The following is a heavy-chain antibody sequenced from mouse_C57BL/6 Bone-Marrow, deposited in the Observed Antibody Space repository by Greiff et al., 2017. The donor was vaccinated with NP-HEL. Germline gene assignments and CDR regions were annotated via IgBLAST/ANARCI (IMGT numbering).Heavy chain of an antibody. Sequence: EVKLMESGGGLVQPGGSLSLSCAASGFTFTDYYMSWVRQPPGKALEWLGFIRNKANGYTTEYSASVKGRFTISRDNSQSILYLQMNALRAEDSATYYCARSHGSSYYAMDYWGQGTSVTVSS. CDR3: ARSHGSSYYAMDY. CDR1: GFTFTDYY. D-gene: IGHD1-1*01. V-gene: IGHV7-3*01. CDR2: IRNKANGYTT. J-gene: IGHJ4*01.